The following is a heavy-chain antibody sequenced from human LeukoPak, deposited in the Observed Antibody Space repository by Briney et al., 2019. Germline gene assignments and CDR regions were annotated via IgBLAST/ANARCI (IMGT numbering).Heavy chain of an antibody. CDR2: ISSSSSYI. Sequence: GGSLRLSCAASGFTFSSYSMNWVRQAPGKGLEWVSSISSSSSYIYYADSVKGRFTISRDNAKNSLYLQTNSLRAEDTAVYYCARDLIRVITMVRGVITPQLLDYWGQGTLVTVSS. CDR1: GFTFSSYS. CDR3: ARDLIRVITMVRGVITPQLLDY. V-gene: IGHV3-21*01. J-gene: IGHJ4*02. D-gene: IGHD3-10*01.